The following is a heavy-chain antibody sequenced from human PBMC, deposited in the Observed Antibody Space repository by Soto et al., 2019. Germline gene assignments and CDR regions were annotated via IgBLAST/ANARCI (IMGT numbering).Heavy chain of an antibody. V-gene: IGHV3-30-3*01. CDR1: GFTFSSYA. CDR2: IAYDGSNK. J-gene: IGHJ4*02. D-gene: IGHD2-15*01. Sequence: PGGSLRLSCAASGFTFSSYAMHWVRQAPGKGLEWVAVIAYDGSNKYYADSVKGRFTISRDNSKNTLYLQMNSLRAEDTAVYYCAREGLYCSGGSCFSEFFHYSGQGTLVTVSS. CDR3: AREGLYCSGGSCFSEFFHY.